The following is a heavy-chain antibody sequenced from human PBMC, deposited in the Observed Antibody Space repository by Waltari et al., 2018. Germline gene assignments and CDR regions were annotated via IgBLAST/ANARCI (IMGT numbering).Heavy chain of an antibody. V-gene: IGHV4-4*02. J-gene: IGHJ4*02. D-gene: IGHD5-12*01. Sequence: WWSWVRQPPGKGLEWIGEIYHSGSTNYNPSLKSRVTISVDKSKNQFSLKLSSVTAADTAVYYCARLRDGYNNLHFDYWGQGTLVTVSS. CDR1: W. CDR2: IYHSGST. CDR3: ARLRDGYNNLHFDY.